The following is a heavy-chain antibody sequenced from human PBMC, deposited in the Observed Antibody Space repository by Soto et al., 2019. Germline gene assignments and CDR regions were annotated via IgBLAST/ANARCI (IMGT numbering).Heavy chain of an antibody. CDR3: ARVSATGTSCFDP. CDR1: GGSISSGAYY. V-gene: IGHV4-31*01. Sequence: QVQLQESGPGLVKPSQTLSLTCTVSGGSISSGAYYWSWVRQPPGKGLEWIGYIHDNGNSYNNPSLKSLISISLDTSKNQFSLNLTSVTAADTAVYYCARVSATGTSCFDPWGQGTLVTVSS. CDR2: IHDNGNS. D-gene: IGHD2-2*01. J-gene: IGHJ5*02.